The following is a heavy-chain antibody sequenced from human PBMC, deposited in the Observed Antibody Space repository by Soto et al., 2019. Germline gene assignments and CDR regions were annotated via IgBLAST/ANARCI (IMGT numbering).Heavy chain of an antibody. CDR1: GYTFTSYG. CDR3: ARGSYDFWSGYYSFGGPGWFDS. D-gene: IGHD3-3*01. J-gene: IGHJ5*01. V-gene: IGHV1-18*01. Sequence: ASVKVSCKASGYTFTSYGISWVRQAHGQGLEWMGWISAYNGNTNYAQKLQGRVTMTTDTSTSTAYMELRSLRSDDTAVDYCARGSYDFWSGYYSFGGPGWFDSWGQGSLVTVSS. CDR2: ISAYNGNT.